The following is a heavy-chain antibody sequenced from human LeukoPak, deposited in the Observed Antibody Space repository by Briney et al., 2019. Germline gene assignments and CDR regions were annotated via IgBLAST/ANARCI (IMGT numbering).Heavy chain of an antibody. J-gene: IGHJ3*02. V-gene: IGHV4-34*01. Sequence: SETLSLTCAVYGGSFSGYYWSRIRQPPGKGLEWIGEINHSGSTNYNPSLKSRVTISVDTSKNQFSLKLSSVTAADTAVYYCATLRSGWYHDAFDIWGQGTMVTVSS. CDR3: ATLRSGWYHDAFDI. D-gene: IGHD6-19*01. CDR2: INHSGST. CDR1: GGSFSGYY.